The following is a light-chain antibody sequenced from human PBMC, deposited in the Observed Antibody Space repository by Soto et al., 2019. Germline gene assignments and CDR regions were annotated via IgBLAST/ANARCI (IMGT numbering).Light chain of an antibody. Sequence: EIVLTQSPGTPSLSPGERATLSCRASQSVSSSFLAWYQQKPGQAPRLLIYAASRRATGIPDRFSGSGSGTDFTLTISRLEPEDFAVYYCQQYGSSVFNFGPGTKVDIK. CDR1: QSVSSSF. CDR3: QQYGSSVFN. CDR2: AAS. V-gene: IGKV3-20*01. J-gene: IGKJ3*01.